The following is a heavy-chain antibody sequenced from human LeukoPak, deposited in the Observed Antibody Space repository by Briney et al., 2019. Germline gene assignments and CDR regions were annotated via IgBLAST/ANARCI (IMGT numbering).Heavy chain of an antibody. CDR3: ARGMDLLGLYYFDY. CDR1: GYTLTGYY. J-gene: IGHJ4*02. D-gene: IGHD1-26*01. Sequence: ASVKVSCKASGYTLTGYYMHWVRQAPGQGLEWMGWINPNSGDTNYAQEFQGRVTMTRDTSTRTAYMELRLRSDDTAVYYCARGMDLLGLYYFDYWGQGTLVSVSS. V-gene: IGHV1-2*02. CDR2: INPNSGDT.